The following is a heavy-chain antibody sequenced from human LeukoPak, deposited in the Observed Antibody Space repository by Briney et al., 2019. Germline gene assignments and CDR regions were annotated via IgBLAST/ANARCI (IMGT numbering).Heavy chain of an antibody. CDR1: GFIVSSNY. CDR3: AKENRWE. J-gene: IGHJ4*02. Sequence: GGSLRLSCAASGFIVSSNYMNWVRQAPGQGLEWVSRISGSGGSTYYADSVKGRFTISRDNSKNTLYLQMNSLRAEDTAVYYCAKENRWEWGQGTLVTVSS. D-gene: IGHD1-14*01. V-gene: IGHV3-23*01. CDR2: ISGSGGST.